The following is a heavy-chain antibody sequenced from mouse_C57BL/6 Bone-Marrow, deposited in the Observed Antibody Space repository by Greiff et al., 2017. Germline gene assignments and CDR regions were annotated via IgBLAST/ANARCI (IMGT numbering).Heavy chain of an antibody. CDR3: TREYYGTRFAY. CDR2: VDPENGDT. D-gene: IGHD1-1*01. J-gene: IGHJ3*01. Sequence: EVQLQQSGAELVRPGASVKLSCTASGFNINDAYMHWVKQRPEQGLERIGWVDPENGDTEYSSQFQGKATITAEASSNTAYLQLSSRPSADTAVYDCTREYYGTRFAYGGQGTRVTVSA. V-gene: IGHV14-4*01. CDR1: GFNINDAY.